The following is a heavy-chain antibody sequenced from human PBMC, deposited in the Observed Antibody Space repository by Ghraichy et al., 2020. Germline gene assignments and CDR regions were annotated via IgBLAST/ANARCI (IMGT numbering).Heavy chain of an antibody. D-gene: IGHD6-6*01. V-gene: IGHV2-5*02. Sequence: SGPTLVKPTQTLTLTCTFSGFSLSTSGVGVGWIRQPPGKALEWLALIYWDDDKRYSPSLKSRLTITKDTSKNQVVLTMTNMDPVDTATYYCAHRREAARQIWEGFDYWGQGTLVTVSS. J-gene: IGHJ4*02. CDR1: GFSLSTSGVG. CDR2: IYWDDDK. CDR3: AHRREAARQIWEGFDY.